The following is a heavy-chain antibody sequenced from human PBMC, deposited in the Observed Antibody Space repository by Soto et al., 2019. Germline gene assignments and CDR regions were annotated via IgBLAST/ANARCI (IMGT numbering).Heavy chain of an antibody. D-gene: IGHD3-10*01. Sequence: QVQLVQSGAEVKKPGASVKVSCKASGYTFTSYAMHWVRQAPGQRLEWMGWINAGNGNTKYSQKFQDRVTITRDTSASTAYMELSSLRSEDTAGYYCAGFLRAGINWFDPWGQGTLVTVSS. CDR3: AGFLRAGINWFDP. CDR1: GYTFTSYA. J-gene: IGHJ5*02. V-gene: IGHV1-3*01. CDR2: INAGNGNT.